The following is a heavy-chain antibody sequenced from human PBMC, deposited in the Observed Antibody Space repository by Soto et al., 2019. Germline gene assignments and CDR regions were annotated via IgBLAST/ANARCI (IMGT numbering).Heavy chain of an antibody. Sequence: QITLNESGPTVVKPAETLTLTCTFSGFSLTTSGVGVGWIRQSPGKAPEWLALIYWDDDKSYSASLKSRLTTTKDTSKNQVVLTMASVDPADTATYYCAHRILRTVFGLVTTTAIYFDFWGQGTPVVVSS. CDR2: IYWDDDK. D-gene: IGHD3-3*01. CDR1: GFSLTTSGVG. CDR3: AHRILRTVFGLVTTTAIYFDF. V-gene: IGHV2-5*02. J-gene: IGHJ4*02.